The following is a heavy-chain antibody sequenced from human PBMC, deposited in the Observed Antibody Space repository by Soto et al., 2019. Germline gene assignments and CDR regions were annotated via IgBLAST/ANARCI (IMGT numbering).Heavy chain of an antibody. CDR1: GFTFSSSA. J-gene: IGHJ3*02. Sequence: EVQLLESGGGLVQPGGSLRLSCTASGFTFSSSAMNWVRQAPGQGLEWVASVSENGGSRGGTYYADSVKGRFTISRDNSKNTLYLQMVSLRGADTAVYYCASAKAVVIAALGIWGQGTMVTVSS. CDR2: VSENGGSRGGT. V-gene: IGHV3-23*01. CDR3: ASAKAVVIAALGI. D-gene: IGHD2-21*01.